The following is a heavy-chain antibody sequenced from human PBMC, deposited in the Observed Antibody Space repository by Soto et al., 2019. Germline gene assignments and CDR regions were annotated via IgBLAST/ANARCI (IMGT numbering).Heavy chain of an antibody. V-gene: IGHV1-18*01. CDR1: GYTFTSYG. J-gene: IGHJ6*03. D-gene: IGHD2-15*01. CDR2: ISAYNGNT. CDR3: ARDLSWVVAGYYYMDV. Sequence: GASVKVSCKASGYTFTSYGISWVRQAPGQGLEWMGWISAYNGNTNYAQKLQGRVTMTTDTSTSTAYMELRSLRSDDTAVYYCARDLSWVVAGYYYMDVWGKGTTVTVSS.